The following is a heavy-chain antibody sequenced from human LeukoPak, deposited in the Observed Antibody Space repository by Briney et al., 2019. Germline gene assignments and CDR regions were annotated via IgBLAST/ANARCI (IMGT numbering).Heavy chain of an antibody. CDR2: INPSGGST. CDR3: ARDGPRIAALGEDFDY. V-gene: IGHV1-46*01. CDR1: GYTFTSYY. Sequence: ASLKVSCKASGYTFTSYYMHWVRQTPGQGLEWMGKINPSGGSTSYVQKFQGRVTMTRDTSTSTVYMELSSLRSEDTAVYYCARDGPRIAALGEDFDYWGQGTLVTVSS. D-gene: IGHD6-6*01. J-gene: IGHJ4*02.